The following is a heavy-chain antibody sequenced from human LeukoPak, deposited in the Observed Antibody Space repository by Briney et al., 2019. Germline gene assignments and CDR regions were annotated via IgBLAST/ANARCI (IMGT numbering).Heavy chain of an antibody. D-gene: IGHD3-22*01. CDR1: GFTVSNNY. CDR2: ICSGGST. J-gene: IGHJ2*01. CDR3: ARDFRDSRGYYNWYFDL. V-gene: IGHV3-66*02. Sequence: GGSLRLSCAASGFTVSNNYMSWVRQAPGKGLEWVSVICSGGSTYYADSVKGRFTISRDNSENTLYLQMNSLRAEDTAVYYCARDFRDSRGYYNWYFDLWGRGTLVTV.